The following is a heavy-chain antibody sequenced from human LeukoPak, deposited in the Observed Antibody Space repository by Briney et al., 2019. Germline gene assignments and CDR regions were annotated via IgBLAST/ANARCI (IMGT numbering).Heavy chain of an antibody. J-gene: IGHJ6*02. V-gene: IGHV4-34*01. Sequence: SETLSLTCAVYGGSFSGYYWSWIRQPPGKGLEWIGEINHSGSTNYNPSLKSRVTISVDTSKNQFSLKLSSVTAADTAVYYCARVRAVATPLGMDVWGLGTTVTVSS. D-gene: IGHD5-12*01. CDR2: INHSGST. CDR1: GGSFSGYY. CDR3: ARVRAVATPLGMDV.